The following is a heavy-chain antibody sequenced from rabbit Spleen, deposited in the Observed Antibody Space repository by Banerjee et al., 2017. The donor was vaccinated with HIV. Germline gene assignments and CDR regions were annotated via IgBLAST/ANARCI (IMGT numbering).Heavy chain of an antibody. CDR2: IYAGSSTST. V-gene: IGHV1S40*01. CDR1: GFSFSSRYY. CDR3: ARETSSGWGVVSFYFNL. D-gene: IGHD4-1*01. Sequence: QSLEESGGDLVKPGASLTLTRTASGFSFSSRYYMRWVRQAPGKGLEWIACIYAGSSTSTYYATWAKGRFTISKTSSTTVTLQMTSLTAADTATYFCARETSSGWGVVSFYFNLWGPGTLVTVS. J-gene: IGHJ4*01.